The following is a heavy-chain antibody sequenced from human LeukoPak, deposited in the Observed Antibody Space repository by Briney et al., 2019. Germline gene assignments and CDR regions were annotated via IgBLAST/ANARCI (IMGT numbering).Heavy chain of an antibody. J-gene: IGHJ5*02. CDR2: IYYSGST. CDR1: GASISSTSYY. V-gene: IGHV4-61*10. CDR3: AGRIAVAGGWFDP. D-gene: IGHD6-13*01. Sequence: PSETLSLTCIVSGASISSTSYYWSWIRQPAGKGLEWIGYIYYSGSTNYNPSLKSRVTISVDTSKNQFSLKLSSVTAADTAVFYCAGRIAVAGGWFDPWGQGTLVTVSS.